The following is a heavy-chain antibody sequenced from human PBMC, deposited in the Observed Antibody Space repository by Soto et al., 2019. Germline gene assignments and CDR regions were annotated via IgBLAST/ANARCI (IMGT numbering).Heavy chain of an antibody. D-gene: IGHD3-10*01. CDR3: ARNYGSGSYYGMDV. CDR2: ISYDGSNK. CDR1: GFTFSSYA. J-gene: IGHJ6*02. Sequence: QVQLVESGGGVVQPGRSLRLSCAASGFTFSSYAMHWVRQAPGKGLEWVAVISYDGSNKYYADSVKGRFTISRDNSKNTLYLQMNSLRAEDTAVYYCARNYGSGSYYGMDVWGQGTTVTVSS. V-gene: IGHV3-30-3*01.